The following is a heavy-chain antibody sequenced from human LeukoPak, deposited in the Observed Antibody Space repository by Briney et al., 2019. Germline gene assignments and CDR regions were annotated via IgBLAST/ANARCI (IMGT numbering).Heavy chain of an antibody. Sequence: ASVKVSCKASGYTFTSYGISWVRQAPGQGLEWMGWINPNSGGTNYAQKLQGRVTMTRDTSISTAYMELSRLRSDDTAVYYCARAYLYSSSWYQISTNMFDPWGQGTLVTVSS. D-gene: IGHD6-13*01. V-gene: IGHV1-2*02. J-gene: IGHJ5*02. CDR3: ARAYLYSSSWYQISTNMFDP. CDR2: INPNSGGT. CDR1: GYTFTSYG.